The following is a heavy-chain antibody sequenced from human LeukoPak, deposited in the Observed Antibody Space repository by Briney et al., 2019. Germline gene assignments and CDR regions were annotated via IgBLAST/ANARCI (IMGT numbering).Heavy chain of an antibody. V-gene: IGHV3-66*01. Sequence: GGSLRLTCAASAFTFSSNYMNWVRQAPGKGLEWVSVIYSGGSTYYADSVKGRFTISRDNSKNSLYLQMNSLRAEDTAVYYCARRGSVWSFDYWGQGTLVTVSS. CDR2: IYSGGST. CDR3: ARRGSVWSFDY. D-gene: IGHD2-8*01. CDR1: AFTFSSNY. J-gene: IGHJ4*02.